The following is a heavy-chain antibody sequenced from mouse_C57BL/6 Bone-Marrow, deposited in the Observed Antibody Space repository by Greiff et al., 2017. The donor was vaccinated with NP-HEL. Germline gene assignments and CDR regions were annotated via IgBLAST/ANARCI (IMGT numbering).Heavy chain of an antibody. Sequence: VKLQQPGAELVKPGASVQLSCQASGYTFPRYWLHWVKPRPGRGLEWIGRLDPNSGGTKYIEKFKSKATLTVDKPSSTAYMQLSSLTSEDSAVYYCASEKVFTTVVPFSYWGQGTLVTVSA. CDR3: ASEKVFTTVVPFSY. J-gene: IGHJ3*01. D-gene: IGHD1-1*01. V-gene: IGHV1-72*01. CDR2: LDPNSGGT. CDR1: GYTFPRYW.